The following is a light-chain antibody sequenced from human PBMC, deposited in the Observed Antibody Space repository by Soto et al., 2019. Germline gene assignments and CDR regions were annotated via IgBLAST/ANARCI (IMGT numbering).Light chain of an antibody. CDR3: GSYTSTTLHVV. J-gene: IGLJ2*01. V-gene: IGLV2-14*01. CDR2: DVS. Sequence: QSVLTQPASVSGSPGQSIAISCTGTSSDVGGYNYVSWYQQYPGEAPKLLIYDVSNRPSGISDRFSGSKSGNTASLTISGLQADDEADYYCGSYTSTTLHVVFGGGTKVTVL. CDR1: SSDVGGYNY.